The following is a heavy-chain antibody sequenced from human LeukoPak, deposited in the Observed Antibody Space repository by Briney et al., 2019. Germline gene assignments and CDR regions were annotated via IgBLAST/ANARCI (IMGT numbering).Heavy chain of an antibody. J-gene: IGHJ4*02. CDR3: ARGLWFGDENPPYFDY. CDR1: GGSFSGYY. V-gene: IGHV4-34*01. CDR2: INHSGST. D-gene: IGHD3-10*01. Sequence: SETLSLTCAVYGGSFSGYYWSWIRQPPGKGLEWIGEINHSGSTNYNPSLKSRVTISIDTSKNQFSLKLSSVTAADTAVYYCARGLWFGDENPPYFDYWGQGTLVTVSS.